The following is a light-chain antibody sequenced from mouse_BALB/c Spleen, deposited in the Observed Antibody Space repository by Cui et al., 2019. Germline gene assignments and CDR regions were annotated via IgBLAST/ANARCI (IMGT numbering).Light chain of an antibody. V-gene: IGKV4-57*01. CDR2: STS. CDR3: QQRSSSLT. J-gene: IGKJ5*01. CDR1: SSVSY. Sequence: QIVLSQSPAIMSASPGEKVTITCSASSSVSYTHWFQQKPGTSPKLWIYSTSNLASGVPARFSGSGSGTSYSLTISRMEAEDAATYYCQQRSSSLTFGAGTKLELK.